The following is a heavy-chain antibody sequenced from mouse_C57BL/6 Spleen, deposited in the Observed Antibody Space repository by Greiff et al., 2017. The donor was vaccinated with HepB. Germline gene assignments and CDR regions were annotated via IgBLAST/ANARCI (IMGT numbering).Heavy chain of an antibody. V-gene: IGHV6-3*01. CDR2: IRLKSDNYAT. Sequence: EVQGVESGGGLVQPGGSMKLSCVASGFTFSNYWMNWVRQSPEKGLEWVAQIRLKSDNYATHYAESVKGRFTISRDDSKSSVYLQMNNLRAEDTGIYYCTGYYYGSSYYAMDYWGQGTSVTVSS. CDR1: GFTFSNYW. J-gene: IGHJ4*01. CDR3: TGYYYGSSYYAMDY. D-gene: IGHD1-1*01.